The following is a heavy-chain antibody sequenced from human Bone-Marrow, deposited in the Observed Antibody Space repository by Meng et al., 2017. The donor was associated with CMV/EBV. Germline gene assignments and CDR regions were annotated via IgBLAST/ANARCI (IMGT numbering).Heavy chain of an antibody. Sequence: GESLKISCAASGFIFSSYEMNWVRQAPGKGLEWVSYSSSSSSTIYYADSVKGRFTISRDSANKSLNLQMNSLRAEDTAVYYCARNRVWGSYSSAFDIWGQATMVTFSS. J-gene: IGHJ3*02. CDR2: SSSSSSTI. CDR1: GFIFSSYE. CDR3: ARNRVWGSYSSAFDI. D-gene: IGHD3-16*01. V-gene: IGHV3-48*03.